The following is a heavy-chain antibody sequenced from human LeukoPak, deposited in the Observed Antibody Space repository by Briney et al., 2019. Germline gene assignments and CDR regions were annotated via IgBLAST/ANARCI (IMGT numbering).Heavy chain of an antibody. J-gene: IGHJ6*02. CDR1: GFTFSSYG. D-gene: IGHD5-18*01. Sequence: PGGSLRLSCAASGFTFSSYGMHWVRQAPGKGLEWVAVISYDGSNKYYADSVKGRFTISRDNSKNTLYLQMNSLRAEDTAVYYCAKEDTAMVYYYGMDVWGQGTTVTVSS. CDR2: ISYDGSNK. V-gene: IGHV3-30*18. CDR3: AKEDTAMVYYYGMDV.